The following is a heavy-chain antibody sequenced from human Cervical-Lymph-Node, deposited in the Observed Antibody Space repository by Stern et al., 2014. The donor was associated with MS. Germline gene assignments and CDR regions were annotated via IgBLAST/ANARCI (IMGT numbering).Heavy chain of an antibody. CDR2: LYWDDDD. CDR1: GFSLSADGVG. V-gene: IGHV2-5*02. Sequence: ESVPSLVRPTQTVTLTCTVSGFSLSADGVGVGWVRQAPGKALEWLALLYWDDDDRYSQSLKNRLTIKKDTSKNQVVLTMTDMDPEDTGTYYCAHSFGSVSGTYSGMDVWGQGTTVTVS. CDR3: AHSFGSVSGTYSGMDV. J-gene: IGHJ6*02. D-gene: IGHD1-7*01.